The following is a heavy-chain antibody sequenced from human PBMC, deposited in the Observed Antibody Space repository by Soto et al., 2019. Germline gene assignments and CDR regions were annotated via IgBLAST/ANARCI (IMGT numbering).Heavy chain of an antibody. CDR2: IYYSGST. D-gene: IGHD5-18*01. CDR1: GGSINSGDNY. CDR3: ASLSWIHD. Sequence: PSETLSLTCTVSGGSINSGDNYWSWIRQPPGKGLEWIGSIYYSGSTYYNPSLKSRLTISVDTSKNQFSLNLTSVTAADTAVYYCASLSWIHDWGQGTQVTVSS. J-gene: IGHJ4*02. V-gene: IGHV4-30-4*01.